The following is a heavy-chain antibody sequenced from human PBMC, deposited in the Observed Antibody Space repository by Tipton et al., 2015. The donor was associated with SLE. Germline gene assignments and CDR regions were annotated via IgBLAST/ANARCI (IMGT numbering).Heavy chain of an antibody. CDR1: GGSISSYY. V-gene: IGHV4-59*01. J-gene: IGHJ3*02. CDR3: ARDFGGQQGAFDI. Sequence: TLSLTCTVSGGSISSYYWSWIRQPPGKGLEWIGYIYYSGSTTYNPSLKSRVTISVDTSKNQFSLKLSSVTAADTAVYYCARDFGGQQGAFDIWGQGTMVTVSS. CDR2: IYYSGST. D-gene: IGHD3-16*01.